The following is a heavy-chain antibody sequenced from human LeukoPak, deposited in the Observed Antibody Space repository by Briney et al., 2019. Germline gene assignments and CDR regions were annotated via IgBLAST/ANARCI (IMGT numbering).Heavy chain of an antibody. V-gene: IGHV3-30*03. Sequence: GESLRLSCAASGFTFSNYDMHWVRQAPGKGLEWVAVISYDGTNKYYADSVKGRFTISRDNSKSTLYLQMNSLRAEDTAVYYCARPVVLGAYLRGAYYFDSWGQGTLLTVSS. J-gene: IGHJ4*02. CDR3: ARPVVLGAYLRGAYYFDS. D-gene: IGHD3-16*01. CDR2: ISYDGTNK. CDR1: GFTFSNYD.